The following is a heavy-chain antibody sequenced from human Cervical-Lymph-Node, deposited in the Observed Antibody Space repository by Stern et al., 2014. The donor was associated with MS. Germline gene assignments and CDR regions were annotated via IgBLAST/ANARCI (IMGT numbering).Heavy chain of an antibody. V-gene: IGHV3-33*01. CDR2: IWYDGNTK. D-gene: IGHD1-14*01. J-gene: IGHJ3*02. Sequence: QVQLVQSGGGVVQPGRSLRLACEASGFTFSSSGLHWVRQAPGKGLEWVSIIWYDGNTKYYADSVKGRFTISRDTSKSTLYLQMNSLRAEDTAVYYCARGRTTYDAFDTWGQGTMVTVSS. CDR1: GFTFSSSG. CDR3: ARGRTTYDAFDT.